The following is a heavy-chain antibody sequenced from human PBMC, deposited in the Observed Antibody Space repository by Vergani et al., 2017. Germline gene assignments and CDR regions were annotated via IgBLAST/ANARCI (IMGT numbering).Heavy chain of an antibody. Sequence: EVQLVESGGGLVKPGGSLRLSCAASGFTFSSYSMNWVRQAPGKGLEWVSVIYSGGSTYYADSVKGRFTISRHNSKNTLYLQMNSLRAEDTAVYYCARVRDGYAFGDAFDIWGQGTMVTVSS. CDR2: IYSGGST. D-gene: IGHD5-24*01. J-gene: IGHJ3*02. CDR1: GFTFSSYS. V-gene: IGHV3-53*04. CDR3: ARVRDGYAFGDAFDI.